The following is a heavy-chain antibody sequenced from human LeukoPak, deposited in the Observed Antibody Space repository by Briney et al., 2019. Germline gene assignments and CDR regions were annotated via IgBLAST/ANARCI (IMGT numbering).Heavy chain of an antibody. D-gene: IGHD6-19*01. CDR2: ISYDGSNK. V-gene: IGHV3-30*03. CDR1: GFIFSSYG. CDR3: ARSGGEQWLVNDY. J-gene: IGHJ4*02. Sequence: GGSLRLSCAASGFIFSSYGMHWVRQAPGKGLEWVAVISYDGSNKYYADSVKGRFTISRDNSKDTLYLQMNSLRAEDTAVYYCARSGGEQWLVNDYWGQGTLVTVSS.